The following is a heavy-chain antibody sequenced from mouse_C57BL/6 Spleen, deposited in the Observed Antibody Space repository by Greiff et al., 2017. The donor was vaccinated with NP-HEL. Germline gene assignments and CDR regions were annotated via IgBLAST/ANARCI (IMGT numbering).Heavy chain of an antibody. Sequence: DVMLVESAGGLVQPGSSMKLSCTASGFTFSDYYMAWVRQVPEKGLEWVANINYDGSSTYYLDSLKSRFIISRDNAKNILYLQMSSLKSEDTATYYCARAGLGRDFYYWGHSTTLTVSS. CDR1: GFTFSDYY. J-gene: IGHJ2*01. CDR3: ARAGLGRDFYY. CDR2: INYDGSST. D-gene: IGHD4-1*01. V-gene: IGHV5-16*01.